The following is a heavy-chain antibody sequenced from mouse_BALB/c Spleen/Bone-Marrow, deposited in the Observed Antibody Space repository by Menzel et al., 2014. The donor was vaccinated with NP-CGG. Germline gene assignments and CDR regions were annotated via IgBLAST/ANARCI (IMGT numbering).Heavy chain of an antibody. D-gene: IGHD2-14*01. CDR2: INPYNDGT. J-gene: IGHJ3*01. CDR3: ARSGRYDGFAY. CDR1: GYTFTAYV. V-gene: IGHV1-14*01. Sequence: VQLQQSGPELIKPGASVKMSCKASGYTFTAYVMHWVKQKPGQGLEWIGYINPYNDGTNYNEKFKGKATLTSDKSSSTAYMELSSLTSEDSAVYYCARSGRYDGFAYWGQGTLVTVSA.